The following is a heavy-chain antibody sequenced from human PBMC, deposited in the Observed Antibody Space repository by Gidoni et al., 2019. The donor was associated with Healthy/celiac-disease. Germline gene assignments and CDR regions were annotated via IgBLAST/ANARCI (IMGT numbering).Heavy chain of an antibody. D-gene: IGHD6-19*01. J-gene: IGHJ5*02. Sequence: QVQLVQSGAEVKKPGASVTVSCKASGYTFTSYGISWVRQATGQGREWMGWISAYDGNTNYARKLQGRVTMTTDTSTSTAYMELRSMGSDDTAVYYCARVQQWLVPGFDPWGQGTLVTVSS. V-gene: IGHV1-18*01. CDR1: GYTFTSYG. CDR2: ISAYDGNT. CDR3: ARVQQWLVPGFDP.